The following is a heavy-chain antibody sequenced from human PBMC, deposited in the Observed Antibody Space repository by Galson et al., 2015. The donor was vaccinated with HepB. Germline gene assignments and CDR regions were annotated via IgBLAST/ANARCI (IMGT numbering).Heavy chain of an antibody. D-gene: IGHD3-3*01. CDR1: GFTFSSYG. CDR2: ISYDGSNK. J-gene: IGHJ6*02. V-gene: IGHV3-30*18. CDR3: AKDRGTIFGVARNYYYYYGMDV. Sequence: SLRLSCAASGFTFSSYGMHWVRQAPGKGLEWVAVISYDGSNKYYADSVKGRFTISRDNSKNTLYLQMNSLRAEDTAVYYCAKDRGTIFGVARNYYYYYGMDVWGQGTTVTVSS.